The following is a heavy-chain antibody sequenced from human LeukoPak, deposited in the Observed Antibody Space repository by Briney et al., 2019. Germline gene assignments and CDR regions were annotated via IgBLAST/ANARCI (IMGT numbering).Heavy chain of an antibody. CDR3: AGGAGNIAVAGTSYDY. J-gene: IGHJ4*02. CDR2: IRYDGSNK. V-gene: IGHV3-30*02. Sequence: GGSLRLSCAASGFTFSTYAMSWVRQAPGKGLEWVAFIRYDGSNKYYADSVKGRFTISRDNSKNTLYLQMNSLRAEDTAVYYCAGGAGNIAVAGTSYDYWGQGTLVTVSS. D-gene: IGHD6-19*01. CDR1: GFTFSTYA.